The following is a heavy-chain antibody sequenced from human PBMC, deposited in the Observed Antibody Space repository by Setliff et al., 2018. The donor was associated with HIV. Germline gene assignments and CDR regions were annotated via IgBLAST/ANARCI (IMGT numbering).Heavy chain of an antibody. V-gene: IGHV4-30-2*01. CDR1: GGSISSGGYS. CDR2: IFHSGST. J-gene: IGHJ6*02. D-gene: IGHD2-2*01. CDR3: ARIPQLLDYGMDV. Sequence: PSETLSLTCAVSGGSISSGGYSWSWIRQPPGKGLEWIGYIFHSGSTYYNPSLKSRVTILVDRSKNQFSLNVTSVTAADTAVYYCARIPQLLDYGMDVWGQGTTVTVSS.